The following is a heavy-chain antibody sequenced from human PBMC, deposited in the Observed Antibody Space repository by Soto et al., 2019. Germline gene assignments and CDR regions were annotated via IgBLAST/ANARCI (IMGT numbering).Heavy chain of an antibody. D-gene: IGHD4-17*01. J-gene: IGHJ6*02. CDR1: GGTFSSYA. CDR2: IIPIFGTA. CDR3: ARFQTTVTTPYYYYGMDV. Sequence: QVQLVQSGAEVKKPGSSVKVSCKASGGTFSSYAISWVRQAPGQGLEWMGGIIPIFGTANYAQKFQGRVTITADESTGTAYMERSSVRSEDTAVYYCARFQTTVTTPYYYYGMDVWGQGTTVTV. V-gene: IGHV1-69*01.